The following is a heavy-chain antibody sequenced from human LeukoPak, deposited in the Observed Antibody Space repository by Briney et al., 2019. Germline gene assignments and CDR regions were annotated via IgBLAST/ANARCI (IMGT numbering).Heavy chain of an antibody. Sequence: GESLKISCKGSGYSFTSYWISWVRQMPGKGLEWMGRIDPSDSYTNYSPSFQGHVTISADKSINTAYLQWSSLKASDTAVYFCARERGYYCSTGSCYFDFWGQGTLVTVSS. V-gene: IGHV5-10-1*01. CDR3: ARERGYYCSTGSCYFDF. CDR1: GYSFTSYW. D-gene: IGHD2-15*01. CDR2: IDPSDSYT. J-gene: IGHJ4*02.